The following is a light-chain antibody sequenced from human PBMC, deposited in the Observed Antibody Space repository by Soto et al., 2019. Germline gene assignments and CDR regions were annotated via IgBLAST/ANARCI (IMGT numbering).Light chain of an antibody. CDR1: QSVSSSY. Sequence: EIVLTQSPGTLSLSPGERATLSCRASQSVSSSYLAWYQQKPGQAPRLFIYASSIRATGIPDRFSGSGSGTDFTLTISRLDPEDFAAYYCQQYGLSPRTFGRGTKVEIK. CDR3: QQYGLSPRT. CDR2: ASS. J-gene: IGKJ1*01. V-gene: IGKV3-20*01.